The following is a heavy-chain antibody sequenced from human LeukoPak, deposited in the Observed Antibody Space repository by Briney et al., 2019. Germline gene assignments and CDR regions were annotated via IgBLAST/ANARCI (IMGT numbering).Heavy chain of an antibody. V-gene: IGHV4-59*12. D-gene: IGHD3-10*01. CDR3: TRVVGVLWLDYMDV. CDR1: GGSINSYY. Sequence: PSETLSLTCSVSGGSINSYYWTWIRQPPGKGLEWIGFLHYDGSTSYNPSLKSRVTMSVDTSKNQFSLKLSSVTAADTAVYYCTRVVGVLWLDYMDVWGKGTTVTISS. J-gene: IGHJ6*03. CDR2: LHYDGST.